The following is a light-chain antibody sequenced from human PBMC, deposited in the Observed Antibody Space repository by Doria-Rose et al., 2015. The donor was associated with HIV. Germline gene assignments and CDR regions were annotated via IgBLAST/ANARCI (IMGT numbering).Light chain of an antibody. J-gene: IGKJ2*01. V-gene: IGKV1-12*01. CDR1: QGISNW. CDR2: AAS. CDR3: QQANSFPYT. Sequence: DIRVTQSPSSVSASVGARVTITCRASQGISNWLAWYQQEPGKAPKLLIYAASSLQSGVPSRFTGNGSGTDFTLTISSLQPEDFATYYCQQANSFPYTFGQGTKLEIK.